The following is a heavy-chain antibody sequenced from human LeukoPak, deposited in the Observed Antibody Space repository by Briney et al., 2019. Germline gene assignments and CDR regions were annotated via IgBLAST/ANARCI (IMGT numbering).Heavy chain of an antibody. V-gene: IGHV1-2*02. CDR1: GYTFTGHY. J-gene: IGHJ4*02. CDR3: ARGAHYHDSSEGYDY. D-gene: IGHD3-22*01. Sequence: GASVKVSCKASGYTFTGHYMHWARQAPGQGLEWMGWINPNSGGTNYAQKFQGRVTMTRDTSISTAYMELSRLRSDDTAVYYCARGAHYHDSSEGYDYWGQGTLVTVSS. CDR2: INPNSGGT.